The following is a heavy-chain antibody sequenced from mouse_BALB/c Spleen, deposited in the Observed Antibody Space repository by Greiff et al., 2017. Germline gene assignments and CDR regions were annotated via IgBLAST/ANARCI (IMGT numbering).Heavy chain of an antibody. CDR1: GYSITSGYY. V-gene: IGHV3-6*02. D-gene: IGHD1-1*01. CDR3: ARFITTVVDYFDY. Sequence: EVQVVESGPGLVKPSQSLSLTCTVTGYSITSGYYWNWIRQFPGNKLEWMGYISYDGSNNYNPSLKNRISITRDTSKNQFFLKLNSVTTEDTATYYCARFITTVVDYFDYWGQGTTLTVSS. J-gene: IGHJ2*01. CDR2: ISYDGSN.